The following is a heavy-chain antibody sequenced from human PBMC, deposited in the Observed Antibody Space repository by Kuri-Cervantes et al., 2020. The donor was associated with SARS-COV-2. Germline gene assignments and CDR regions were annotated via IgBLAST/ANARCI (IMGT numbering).Heavy chain of an antibody. CDR2: ISGSGGST. CDR3: AKDEGDIVVVPAAMGIGY. J-gene: IGHJ4*02. V-gene: IGHV3-23*01. CDR1: GFTFSSYA. Sequence: GGSLRLSCAASGFTFSSYAMSWVRQAPGKGLEWVSAISGSGGSTYYADSVKGRFTISRDNSKNTLYLQMNSLRAEDTAVYYCAKDEGDIVVVPAAMGIGYWGQGTLVTVSS. D-gene: IGHD2-2*01.